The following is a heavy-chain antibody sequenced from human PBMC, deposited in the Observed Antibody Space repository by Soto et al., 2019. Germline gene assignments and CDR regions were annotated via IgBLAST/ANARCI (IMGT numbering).Heavy chain of an antibody. J-gene: IGHJ6*02. CDR1: GFTFSSYG. V-gene: IGHV3-30*03. CDR3: ARGGLQHALDV. Sequence: GALRLSCAASGFTFSSYGMHWVRQAPGKGLEWVAVISYDGSNKYYADSVKGCFTISRDNAENTFFLQMNSLRAEDTAVYYCARGGLQHALDVWGQGSTVTVSS. CDR2: ISYDGSNK. D-gene: IGHD6-13*01.